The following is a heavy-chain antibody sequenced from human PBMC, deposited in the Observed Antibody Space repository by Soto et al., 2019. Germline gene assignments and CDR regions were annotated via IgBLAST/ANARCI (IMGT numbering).Heavy chain of an antibody. D-gene: IGHD2-21*02. CDR2: ISGSGDST. Sequence: EVQLLESGGDLVQPGGSLRLSCAASGFTFSSNAMTWVRQAPGKGLEWVSSISGSGDSTYYADSVKGRFTISRDNSKNTLFLLMDSLRAEDTAVYYCARDSDNGGDSLLYYGMDVWGQGTKVTVSS. CDR1: GFTFSSNA. V-gene: IGHV3-23*01. J-gene: IGHJ6*02. CDR3: ARDSDNGGDSLLYYGMDV.